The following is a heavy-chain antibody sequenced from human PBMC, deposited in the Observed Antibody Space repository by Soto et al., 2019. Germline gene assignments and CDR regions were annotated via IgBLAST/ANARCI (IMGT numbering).Heavy chain of an antibody. D-gene: IGHD2-15*01. CDR1: GGSVSTGSFY. J-gene: IGHJ4*02. CDR2: IYYSGST. Sequence: PSETLSLTCTVSGGSVSTGSFYWSWIRQPPGKGLEWIGYIYYSGSTNYNPSLKSRVTISVDTSKNQFSLKLSSVTAADTAVYYCARARRGYCSGGSCYSGGFPFDYWGQGTLVTVSS. CDR3: ARARRGYCSGGSCYSGGFPFDY. V-gene: IGHV4-61*01.